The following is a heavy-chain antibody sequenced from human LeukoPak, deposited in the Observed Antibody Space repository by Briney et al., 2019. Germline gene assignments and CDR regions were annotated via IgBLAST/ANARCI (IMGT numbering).Heavy chain of an antibody. CDR2: IYYTGST. D-gene: IGHD3-10*01. CDR3: ARFSQGVFGWFDP. J-gene: IGHJ5*02. CDR1: GGSIRSSSYY. Sequence: SETLSLTCTVSGGSIRSSSYYWGCIRQPPGKGLEWIGSIYYTGSTYYNPSLKSRVTISVDTSKNQFSLRLSSVTAADTAVYYCARFSQGVFGWFDPWGQGTLVTVSS. V-gene: IGHV4-39*07.